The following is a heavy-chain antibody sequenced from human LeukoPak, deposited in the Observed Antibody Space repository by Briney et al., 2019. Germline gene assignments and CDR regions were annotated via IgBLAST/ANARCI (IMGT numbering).Heavy chain of an antibody. D-gene: IGHD5-18*01. J-gene: IGHJ4*02. V-gene: IGHV4-59*08. CDR2: IYYSGIT. Sequence: SETLSLTCTVSGASISSYYGSWIRQPPGKGLEWIGYIYYSGITNYNPSLKSRVTISVDTSKNQFSLKLSSVTAADTAVYYCGRSVDPAMVTDYWGQGTLVTVSS. CDR3: GRSVDPAMVTDY. CDR1: GASISSYY.